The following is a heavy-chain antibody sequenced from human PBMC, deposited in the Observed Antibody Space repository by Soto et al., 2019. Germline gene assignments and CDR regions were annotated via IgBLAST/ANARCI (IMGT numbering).Heavy chain of an antibody. Sequence: SETLSLTCAVSGDSISSGYYWAWIRQPPGKGQEWIGSIYHSGTTYYNPSLESRVTISVDTSKNQFSLKLSSVTAADTAVYYCARTSPQWLVLDWGQGTLVTVSS. J-gene: IGHJ4*02. V-gene: IGHV4-38-2*01. D-gene: IGHD6-19*01. CDR1: GDSISSGYY. CDR2: IYHSGTT. CDR3: ARTSPQWLVLD.